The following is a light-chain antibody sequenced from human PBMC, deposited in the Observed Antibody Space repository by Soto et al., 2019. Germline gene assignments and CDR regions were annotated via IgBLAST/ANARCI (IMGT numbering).Light chain of an antibody. CDR3: QQFDDSVT. CDR2: GAS. J-gene: IGKJ5*01. Sequence: EMVMTQSPATLSSSPGERATLSCRASHSVSRTYLAWYQQKPGQAPRLLIFGASDRATGTPDRFSGSGSGTDFTLTISRLEPEDSAVYYCQQFDDSVTFGQGTRLEIK. V-gene: IGKV3-20*01. CDR1: HSVSRTY.